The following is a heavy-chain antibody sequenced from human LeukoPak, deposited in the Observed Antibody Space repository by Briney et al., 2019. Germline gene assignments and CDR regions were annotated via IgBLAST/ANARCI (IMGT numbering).Heavy chain of an antibody. Sequence: GGSLRLSCAACGFSVSSDGMHGLRPAPGKGLEWVAVISSDGTTTYYADSVKGRFTISRDYSKNTLYLQMNSLRGEDTAMYYCTKEGLGSGSSFSAWFDPWGQGTLVTVSS. CDR1: GFSVSSDG. CDR3: TKEGLGSGSSFSAWFDP. D-gene: IGHD3-10*01. CDR2: ISSDGTTT. V-gene: IGHV3-30*18. J-gene: IGHJ5*02.